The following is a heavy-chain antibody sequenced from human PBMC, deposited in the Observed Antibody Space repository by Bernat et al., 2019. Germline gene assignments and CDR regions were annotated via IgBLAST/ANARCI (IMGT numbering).Heavy chain of an antibody. CDR3: ARDGSGWLFDC. J-gene: IGHJ4*02. CDR2: ITGNGIST. Sequence: EVQLVESGGGLVQPGGSLRLSCAPSGFIFNNYAMSWVRQFPGKGLEWVSAITGNGISTYYADYVTGRFTSSRDNCKNTLYLQMNNLRAADTGVYYCARDGSGWLFDCWGQGTLVTVSS. V-gene: IGHV3-23*04. CDR1: GFIFNNYA. D-gene: IGHD6-19*01.